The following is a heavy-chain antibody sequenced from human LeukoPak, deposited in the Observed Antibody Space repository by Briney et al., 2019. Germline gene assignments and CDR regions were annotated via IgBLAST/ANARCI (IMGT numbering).Heavy chain of an antibody. J-gene: IGHJ4*02. CDR3: ARGGSMVY. CDR2: INPSGGST. D-gene: IGHD2-2*01. Sequence: GASVKVSCKVSGYILTELCMHWVRQAPGQGLEWMGIINPSGGSTSYAQKFQGRVTMTRDTSTSTVYMELSSLRSEDTAVYYCARGGSMVYWGQGTLVTVSS. V-gene: IGHV1-46*01. CDR1: GYILTELC.